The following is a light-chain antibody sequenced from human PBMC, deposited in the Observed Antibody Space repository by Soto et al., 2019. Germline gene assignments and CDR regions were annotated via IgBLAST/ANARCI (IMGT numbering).Light chain of an antibody. CDR2: GAS. CDR1: QIVSSSY. Sequence: EIVLTQSPGTVSLSPGERATLSCRASQIVSSSYLAWYQKRPGQPPRLLIYGASSRATGIPDRFSGSGSGTDFTLTISRLEPEDFAVYYCQQYGTSPITFGQGTRLEIK. CDR3: QQYGTSPIT. V-gene: IGKV3-20*01. J-gene: IGKJ5*01.